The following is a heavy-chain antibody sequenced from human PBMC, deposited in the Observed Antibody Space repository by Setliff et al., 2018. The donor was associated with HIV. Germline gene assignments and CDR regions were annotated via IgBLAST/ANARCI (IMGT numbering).Heavy chain of an antibody. CDR3: ARDAIRLWLMGGYFDY. J-gene: IGHJ4*02. V-gene: IGHV3-7*01. CDR1: GFTFSFFG. D-gene: IGHD5-18*01. Sequence: AGGSLRLSCTASGFTFSFFGMHWVRQAPGKGLEWVANIKQDGSEQYYVDSVKGRFTISRDNAKNSLYLQMNSLRVEDTAVYYCARDAIRLWLMGGYFDYWGQGTLVTVSS. CDR2: IKQDGSEQ.